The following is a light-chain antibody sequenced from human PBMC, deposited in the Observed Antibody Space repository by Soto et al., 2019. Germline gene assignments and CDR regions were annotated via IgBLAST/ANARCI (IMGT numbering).Light chain of an antibody. J-gene: IGKJ2*01. CDR3: QQCNSYPYT. CDR2: RAS. CDR1: QSISTW. V-gene: IGKV1-5*03. Sequence: DIQMTQSPSTLSASVGDKVTITCRASQSISTWLAWYQQKPGKAPKLLIYRASSLESGVPSRLSGSGSGTEFTLTISSLQPDDFATDYCQQCNSYPYTFGQGTKLEIK.